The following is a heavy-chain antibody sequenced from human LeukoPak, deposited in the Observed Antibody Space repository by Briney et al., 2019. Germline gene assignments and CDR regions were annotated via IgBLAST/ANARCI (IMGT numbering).Heavy chain of an antibody. CDR1: GGSVSSGSYY. CDR3: AREAVAGTRYFDY. D-gene: IGHD6-19*01. CDR2: IYYSGST. J-gene: IGHJ4*02. Sequence: SETLSLTCTVPGGSVSSGSYYWSWVRQPPGKGLEWIGYIYYSGSTNYNPSLKSRVTISVDTSKNQFSLKLSSVTAADTAVYYCAREAVAGTRYFDYWGQGTLVIVSS. V-gene: IGHV4-61*01.